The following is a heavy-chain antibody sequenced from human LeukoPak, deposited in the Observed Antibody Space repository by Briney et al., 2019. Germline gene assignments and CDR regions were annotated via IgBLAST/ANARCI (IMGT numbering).Heavy chain of an antibody. CDR2: IYPGDSDT. J-gene: IGHJ5*02. D-gene: IGHD1-26*01. CDR1: GSSFTSYW. CDR3: ARLQLLGAQGFDP. V-gene: IGHV5-51*01. Sequence: AGASLQISCKGSGSSFTSYWIGGVRQLPGKGLEGMGIIYPGDSDTRYSPSFQGQVTISADKSISTAYLQWSSLKASDTAMYYCARLQLLGAQGFDPWGQGTLVTVSS.